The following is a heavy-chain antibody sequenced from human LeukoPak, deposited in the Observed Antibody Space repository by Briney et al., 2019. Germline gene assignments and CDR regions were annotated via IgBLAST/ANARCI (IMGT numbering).Heavy chain of an antibody. CDR3: TRAVPLRLGELAATYRFYAMDV. CDR1: GFTFGGYA. Sequence: SLRLSCTASGFTFGGYAVSWVRQAPGKGLEWIGFIRSKPYGGTTEYAASGKDRFSFARDDSKSIAYLQMNSLKAEDTAVYFCTRAVPLRLGELAATYRFYAMDVWGKGTTVTVSS. J-gene: IGHJ6*04. V-gene: IGHV3-49*04. D-gene: IGHD3-16*01. CDR2: IRSKPYGGTT.